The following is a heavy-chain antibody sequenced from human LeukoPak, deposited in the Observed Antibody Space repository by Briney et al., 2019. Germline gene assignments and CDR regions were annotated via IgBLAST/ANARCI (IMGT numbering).Heavy chain of an antibody. Sequence: ASVKVSCKASGYSFTAFYMHWVRQALGQGLEWMGWINPYTGGTTYAQRFQGRVNMTRDMSINTVYMDLSRLGSDDSAVYFCAKDVRDWGQGTLVTVSS. D-gene: IGHD6-6*01. V-gene: IGHV1-2*02. CDR3: AKDVRD. J-gene: IGHJ4*02. CDR1: GYSFTAFY. CDR2: INPYTGGT.